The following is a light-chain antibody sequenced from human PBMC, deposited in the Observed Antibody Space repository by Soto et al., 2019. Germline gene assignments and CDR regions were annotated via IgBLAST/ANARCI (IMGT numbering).Light chain of an antibody. CDR3: QQYYSTPRT. J-gene: IGKJ1*01. CDR1: HRVLYSSNNKNY. Sequence: DILIAHSKDSLAASMCEGPAINSKCTHRVLYSSNNKNYLAWYQQKPGQPPKLLIYWASTRESGVPDRFSGSGSGTDFTLTISSLQAEDVAVYYCQQYYSTPRTFGQGTKVDIK. CDR2: WAS. V-gene: IGKV4-1*01.